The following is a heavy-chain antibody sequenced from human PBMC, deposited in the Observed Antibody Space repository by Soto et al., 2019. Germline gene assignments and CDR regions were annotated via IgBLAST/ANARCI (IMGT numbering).Heavy chain of an antibody. Sequence: QITLKESGPTLVKPTQTLTLTCTFSGFSLSTSGVGVGWIRQPPGKALEWLALIYWDDDKRYSPSLKSRLTITQDTSKSQVVLTMSNLDAVATATYYCAHRSIAAAGTPWYFDLWGRGTLVTVSS. CDR2: IYWDDDK. J-gene: IGHJ2*01. CDR3: AHRSIAAAGTPWYFDL. D-gene: IGHD6-13*01. V-gene: IGHV2-5*02. CDR1: GFSLSTSGVG.